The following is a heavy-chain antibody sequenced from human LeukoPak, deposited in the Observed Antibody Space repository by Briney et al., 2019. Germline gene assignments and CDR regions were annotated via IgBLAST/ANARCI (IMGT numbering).Heavy chain of an antibody. J-gene: IGHJ4*02. V-gene: IGHV4-4*07. Sequence: SETLSLTCTVSGGSISSYYWSWIRQPAGEGVGGIGRIYTSGSTNYNPSLKSRVTMSVDTSKNQFSLKLSSVTAADTAVYYCARSTYHPYYFDYWGQGTLVTVSS. CDR1: GGSISSYY. CDR2: IYTSGST. D-gene: IGHD1-14*01. CDR3: ARSTYHPYYFDY.